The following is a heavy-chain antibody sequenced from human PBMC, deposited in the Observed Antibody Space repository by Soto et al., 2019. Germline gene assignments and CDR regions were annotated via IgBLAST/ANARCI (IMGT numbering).Heavy chain of an antibody. CDR1: GYTFTSYG. J-gene: IGHJ4*02. V-gene: IGHV1-18*01. CDR3: ARXAAIGMNDY. CDR2: ISAYNGNP. Sequence: QVQLVQSGAEVKKPGASVKVSCKASGYTFTSYGISWVRQAPGQGLEWMGWISAYNGNPNYAQKLQGRVTMTTDTSKSTAYXXXXSXRSHDTAVYYCARXAAIGMNDYWGQGTLVTVSS. D-gene: IGHD1-20*01.